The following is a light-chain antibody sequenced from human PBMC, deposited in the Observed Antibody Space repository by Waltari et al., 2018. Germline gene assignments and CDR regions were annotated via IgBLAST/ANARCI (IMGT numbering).Light chain of an antibody. J-gene: IGLJ2*01. CDR1: SSDVGSYNL. Sequence: QSALTQPASVSGSPGQSITISCTGTSSDVGSYNLVSWYQQHPGKAPKLMIYEVSKRPSGVSKRFSGSKSGNTASLTISGLQAEDEADYYCCSYAGSSTNVIFGGGTKLTVL. V-gene: IGLV2-23*02. CDR3: CSYAGSSTNVI. CDR2: EVS.